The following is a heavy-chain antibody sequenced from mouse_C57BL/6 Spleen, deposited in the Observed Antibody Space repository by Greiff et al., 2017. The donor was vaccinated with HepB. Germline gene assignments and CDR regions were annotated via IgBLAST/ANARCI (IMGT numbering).Heavy chain of an antibody. D-gene: IGHD1-1*01. CDR3: ARRGSYYGSSSYYAMDY. J-gene: IGHJ4*01. V-gene: IGHV1-81*01. CDR1: GYTFTSYG. CDR2: IYPRSGNT. Sequence: QVQLQQSGAELARPGASVKLSCKASGYTFTSYGISWVKQRTGQGLEWIGEIYPRSGNTYYNEKFKGKATLTADKSSSTAYMELRSLTSEDSAVYFCARRGSYYGSSSYYAMDYWGQGTSVTVSS.